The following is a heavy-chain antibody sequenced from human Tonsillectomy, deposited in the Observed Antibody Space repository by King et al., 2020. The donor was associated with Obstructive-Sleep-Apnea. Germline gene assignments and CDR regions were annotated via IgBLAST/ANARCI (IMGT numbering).Heavy chain of an antibody. J-gene: IGHJ4*02. CDR2: IYYSGST. CDR1: GGSISSGDYY. V-gene: IGHV4-30-4*01. D-gene: IGHD3-22*01. CDR3: ARGANRDYYDSSGLDY. Sequence: VQLQESGPGLVKPSQTLSLTCTVSGGSISSGDYYWCWIRQPPGKGLEWIGYIYYSGSTYYNLSLKSRVTISVDTSKNQFSLKLSSVTAADTAVYYCARGANRDYYDSSGLDYWGQGGLVTVAS.